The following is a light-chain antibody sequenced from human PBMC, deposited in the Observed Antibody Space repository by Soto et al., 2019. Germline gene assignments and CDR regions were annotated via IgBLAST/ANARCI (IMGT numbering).Light chain of an antibody. CDR3: AAWDDSLNGWV. Sequence: QSVLTQPPSTSETPGQRVTISGSGSSSNIGSNSVSWYQQLPGTAPKLLMFNNYQRPSGVPDRFSGSKSGTSASLAISGLQSEDEADYYCAAWDDSLNGWVFGGGTKLTVL. J-gene: IGLJ3*02. CDR1: SSNIGSNS. V-gene: IGLV1-44*01. CDR2: NNY.